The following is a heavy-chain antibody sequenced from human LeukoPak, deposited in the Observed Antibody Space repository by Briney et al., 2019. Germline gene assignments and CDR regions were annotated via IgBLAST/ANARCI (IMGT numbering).Heavy chain of an antibody. D-gene: IGHD6-19*01. CDR2: IRSKAYGGTT. J-gene: IGHJ4*02. V-gene: IGHV3-49*04. Sequence: PGRFLRLSCTASGFTFGDYAMSWVRQAPGKGLEWVGFIRSKAYGGTTEYAASVKGRFTISRDDSKSIAYVQMNSLKIEDTAVYYCTRRGGWYSDYWGQGNLVTVSS. CDR3: TRRGGWYSDY. CDR1: GFTFGDYA.